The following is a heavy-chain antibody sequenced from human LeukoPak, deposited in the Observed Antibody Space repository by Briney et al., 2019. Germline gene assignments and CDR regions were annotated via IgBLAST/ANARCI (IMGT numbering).Heavy chain of an antibody. CDR3: ARSRMVVAAPFDY. V-gene: IGHV3-23*01. Sequence: PGGALRLSCAASGFTFSSYAMSWVRQAPAKGLEWVSAISGSGGSTYYADSVKGRFTISRDNSKNTLYLQMNSLRAEDTAVYYCARSRMVVAAPFDYWGQGTLVTVSS. CDR1: GFTFSSYA. CDR2: ISGSGGST. D-gene: IGHD2-15*01. J-gene: IGHJ4*02.